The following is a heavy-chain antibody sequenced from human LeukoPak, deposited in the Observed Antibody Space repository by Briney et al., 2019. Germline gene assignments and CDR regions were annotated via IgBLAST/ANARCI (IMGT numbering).Heavy chain of an antibody. D-gene: IGHD3-9*01. J-gene: IGHJ6*03. CDR1: GYTFTSYD. CDR2: MNPNSGNT. CDR3: ARALNDILTGYLVGYYYYMDV. Sequence: ASVKVSCEASGYTFTSYDINWVRQATGQGLEWMGWMNPNSGNTGYAQKFQGRVTITRNTSISTAYMELSSLRSEDTAVYYCARALNDILTGYLVGYYYYMDVWGKGTTVTVSS. V-gene: IGHV1-8*03.